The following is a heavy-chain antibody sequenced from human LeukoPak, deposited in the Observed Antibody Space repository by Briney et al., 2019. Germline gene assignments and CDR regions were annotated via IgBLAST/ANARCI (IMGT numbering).Heavy chain of an antibody. D-gene: IGHD3-22*01. V-gene: IGHV3-23*01. J-gene: IGHJ3*02. CDR3: AKVCNYYDSSGLGKIDAFDI. Sequence: GGSLRLSCAASGFTFSSYGMSWVRQAPGKGREWVSAISGSGGSTYYADSVKGRFTISRDNSKNTLYLQMNSLRAEDTAVYYCAKVCNYYDSSGLGKIDAFDIWGQGTMVTVSS. CDR1: GFTFSSYG. CDR2: ISGSGGST.